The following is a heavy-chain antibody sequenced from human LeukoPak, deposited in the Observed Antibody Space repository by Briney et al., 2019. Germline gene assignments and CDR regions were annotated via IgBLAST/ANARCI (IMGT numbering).Heavy chain of an antibody. CDR1: GYTFTSYG. Sequence: ASVKVSCKASGYTFTSYGISWVRQAPGQGLEWMGWISAYNGNTNYAQKLQGRVTMTTDTSTSTAYMELRSLRSDDTAAYYCAREGRFFEWFHPPDYWGQGTLVTVSS. V-gene: IGHV1-18*01. D-gene: IGHD3-3*01. J-gene: IGHJ4*02. CDR3: AREGRFFEWFHPPDY. CDR2: ISAYNGNT.